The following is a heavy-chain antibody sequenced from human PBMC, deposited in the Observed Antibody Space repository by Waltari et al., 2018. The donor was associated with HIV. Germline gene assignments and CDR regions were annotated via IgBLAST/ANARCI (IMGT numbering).Heavy chain of an antibody. CDR2: ISTSSRPI. V-gene: IGHV3-48*04. CDR1: VLTFNTFG. D-gene: IGHD3-22*01. J-gene: IGHJ4*02. CDR3: ARESYYYDSSGYPLAY. Sequence: DVQLEESGGGVVQPGGSLRPSCAASVLTFNTFGFHRVRQAPGKGLEWVSYISTSSRPIYYADSVKGRFTISRDDAKNSLYLEMNSLRADDTAVYYCARESYYYDSSGYPLAYWGQGILVTVSS.